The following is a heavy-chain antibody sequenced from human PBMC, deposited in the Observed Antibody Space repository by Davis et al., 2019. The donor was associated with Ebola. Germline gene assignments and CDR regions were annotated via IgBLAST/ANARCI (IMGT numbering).Heavy chain of an antibody. CDR3: ARDQTFGLRTPY. CDR2: ISYDGSNK. Sequence: GESLKISCAASGFTFSSYGMHWVRQAPGKGLEWVAVISYDGSNKYYADSVKGRFTISRDNSKNTLYLQMNSLRAEDTAVYYCARDQTFGLRTPYWGQGTLVTVSS. V-gene: IGHV3-30*03. J-gene: IGHJ4*02. D-gene: IGHD3-10*01. CDR1: GFTFSSYG.